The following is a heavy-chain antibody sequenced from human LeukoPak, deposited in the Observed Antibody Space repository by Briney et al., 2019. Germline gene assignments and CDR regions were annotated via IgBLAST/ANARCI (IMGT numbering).Heavy chain of an antibody. CDR2: MNHNSGNT. D-gene: IGHD5-18*01. CDR3: ARGEQLWLRDYYYMDV. Sequence: ASVTVSCKASGYTFTSYDINWLRQATGQGLEWMGWMNHNSGNTRYAQKFQDRVTITRNNSISTAYMELSSLRSEDTAVYYCARGEQLWLRDYYYMDVWGKGTTVTVSS. CDR1: GYTFTSYD. V-gene: IGHV1-8*03. J-gene: IGHJ6*03.